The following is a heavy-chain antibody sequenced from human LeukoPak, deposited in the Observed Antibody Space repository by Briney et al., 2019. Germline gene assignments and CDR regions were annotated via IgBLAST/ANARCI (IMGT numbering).Heavy chain of an antibody. V-gene: IGHV3-33*06. CDR2: IWHDGSKK. D-gene: IGHD5-24*01. J-gene: IGHJ4*02. CDR1: GFIFSTYD. CDR3: AKAPRFSRDGYPNS. Sequence: GGSLRLSCVASGFIFSTYDMYWVRQAPGKGLEWVAVIWHDGSKKYYADSVKGRFTISRDNSKNTLYLQMNSLRVEDTAVYYCAKAPRFSRDGYPNSWGQGTLVTVSS.